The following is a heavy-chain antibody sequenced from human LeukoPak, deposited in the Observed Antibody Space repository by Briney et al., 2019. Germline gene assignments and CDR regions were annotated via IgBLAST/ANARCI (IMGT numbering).Heavy chain of an antibody. D-gene: IGHD6-6*01. CDR2: MKQDGSEK. J-gene: IGHJ4*02. Sequence: GGSLRLSCAASGFTFSIYAMSWVRQAPGKGLEWVANMKQDGSEKYYVDSVRGRFTISRDNAKNLLYLQMNSLRAEDTAVYYCARGSSFGSYWGQGTLVTVSP. CDR3: ARGSSFGSY. V-gene: IGHV3-7*01. CDR1: GFTFSIYA.